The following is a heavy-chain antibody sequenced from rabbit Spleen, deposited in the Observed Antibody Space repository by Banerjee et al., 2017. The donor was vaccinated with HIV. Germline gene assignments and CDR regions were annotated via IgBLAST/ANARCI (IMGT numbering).Heavy chain of an antibody. CDR2: IYPNNGVT. CDR3: ASDIVGYGGFNL. Sequence: QEQLEESGGGLVKPEGSLTLTCKASGFDFSNNYVMRWVRQAPGKGLEWIASIYPNNGVTHYANWAKGRFTISKTSSTTVTLKMTSVTYADTATYFCASDIVGYGGFNLWGPGTLVTVS. CDR1: GFDFSNNYV. J-gene: IGHJ4*01. V-gene: IGHV1S45*01. D-gene: IGHD6-1*01.